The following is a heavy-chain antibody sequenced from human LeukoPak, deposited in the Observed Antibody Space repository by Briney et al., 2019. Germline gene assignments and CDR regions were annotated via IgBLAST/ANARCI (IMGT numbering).Heavy chain of an antibody. CDR2: INPNSGGT. Sequence: ASVKVSCKASGYTFTGYYMHWVRQAPGQGLEWMGWINPNSGGTNYAQKFQGRVTMTRDTSISTAYMELSRLRSDDTAVYYCARVDYVWGSAHAAFDIWGQGTMVTVSS. CDR3: ARVDYVWGSAHAAFDI. J-gene: IGHJ3*02. CDR1: GYTFTGYY. D-gene: IGHD3-16*01. V-gene: IGHV1-2*02.